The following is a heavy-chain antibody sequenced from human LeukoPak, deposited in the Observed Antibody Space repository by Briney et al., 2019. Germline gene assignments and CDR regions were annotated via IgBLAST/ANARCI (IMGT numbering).Heavy chain of an antibody. D-gene: IGHD1-26*01. V-gene: IGHV3-23*01. CDR2: ITGSGGNT. CDR3: ATRPASETYFGVFDY. Sequence: PGGSLRLSCAASGFTVNNNYMTWVRQSPGRGLEWVSGITGSGGNTYYAESVKGRFTISRDNSRNTLYLQMNSLRAEDAALYYCATRPASETYFGVFDYWGLGTLVTVSS. J-gene: IGHJ4*02. CDR1: GFTVNNNY.